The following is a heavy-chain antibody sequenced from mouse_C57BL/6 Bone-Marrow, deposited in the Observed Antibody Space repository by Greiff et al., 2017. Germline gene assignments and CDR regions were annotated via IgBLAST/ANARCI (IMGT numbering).Heavy chain of an antibody. CDR3: ARKGAYYRNWGFAY. CDR2: IDTSDSET. J-gene: IGHJ3*01. CDR1: GYTFTSYW. V-gene: IGHV1-52*01. Sequence: QVQLQQPGAELVRPGSSVKLSCKASGYTFTSYWMHWVKQRPIQGLEWIGNIDTSDSETQYNQKFKDKATLTVDKSSSTAYMQLSSLTSEDSAVYYCARKGAYYRNWGFAYWGQGTLVTVSA. D-gene: IGHD2-5*01.